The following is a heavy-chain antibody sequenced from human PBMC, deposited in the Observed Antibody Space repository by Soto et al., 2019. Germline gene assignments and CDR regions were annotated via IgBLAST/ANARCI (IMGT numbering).Heavy chain of an antibody. D-gene: IGHD2-2*01. V-gene: IGHV4-30-4*01. CDR2: IHYSGST. CDR1: GGSISSGDYY. J-gene: IGHJ5*02. Sequence: SETLSLTCTVSGGSISSGDYYWSWIRQPPGKGLEWIGYIHYSGSTYHNPSLKSRVTISVDTSKNQFSLKLTSVTAADTAVYYCARLGFYYQSLDPWGHGTLVTVSS. CDR3: ARLGFYYQSLDP.